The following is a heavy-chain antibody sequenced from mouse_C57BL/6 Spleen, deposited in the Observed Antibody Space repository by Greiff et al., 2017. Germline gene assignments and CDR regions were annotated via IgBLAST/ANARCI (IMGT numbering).Heavy chain of an antibody. Sequence: EVKLVESGGGLVQPGESLKLSCESNEYEFPSHDMSWVRKTPEKRLELVAAINSDGGSTYYPDTMERRFIISRDNTKKTLYLQMNILMSEDTALYYCARHYGYWDIDVWGTGTTVTVSS. CDR1: EYEFPSHD. J-gene: IGHJ1*03. CDR3: ARHYGYWDIDV. D-gene: IGHD1-1*01. CDR2: INSDGGST. V-gene: IGHV5-2*03.